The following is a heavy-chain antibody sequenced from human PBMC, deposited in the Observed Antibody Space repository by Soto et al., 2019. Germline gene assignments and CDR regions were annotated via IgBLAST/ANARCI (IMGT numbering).Heavy chain of an antibody. CDR3: ARYLQWVTFDY. D-gene: IGHD3-3*01. CDR1: GFTFSNYG. CDR2: TWYDGSNK. J-gene: IGHJ4*02. Sequence: QVQLVESGGGVVQPGRSLRLSCAASGFTFSNYGMHWVRQAPGKGLEWVAITWYDGSNKYYADSVKGRFTISRDNSNNTLYLQMNSLRVEDTAVYYCARYLQWVTFDYWGQGTLVTVSS. V-gene: IGHV3-33*01.